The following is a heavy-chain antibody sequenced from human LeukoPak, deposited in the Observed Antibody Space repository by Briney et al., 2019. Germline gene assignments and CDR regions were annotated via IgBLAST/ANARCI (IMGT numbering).Heavy chain of an antibody. CDR3: AELGITMIGGV. Sequence: GGSLRLSCAASGFIFSDYGMSWVRQAPGKGLEWVSYISSSGSTIYYADSVKGRFTISRDNAKNSLYLQMNSLRAEDTAVYYCAELGITMIGGVWGKGTTVTISS. CDR1: GFIFSDYG. D-gene: IGHD3-10*02. J-gene: IGHJ6*04. CDR2: ISSSGSTI. V-gene: IGHV3-48*04.